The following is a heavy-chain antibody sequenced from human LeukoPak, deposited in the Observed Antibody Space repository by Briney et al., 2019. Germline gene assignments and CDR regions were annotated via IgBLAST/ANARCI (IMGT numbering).Heavy chain of an antibody. D-gene: IGHD1-26*01. J-gene: IGHJ4*02. V-gene: IGHV3-23*01. CDR2: ISERGGST. Sequence: GGSLRLSCVVSGISLTNYAMTWVRQAPGKGLEWVSYISERGGSTSYADSEKGRFTISRDTSLNTLYLQMTSLRAEDTAVYYCARDLTGASRHGGYWGQGTLVTVSS. CDR3: ARDLTGASRHGGY. CDR1: GISLTNYA.